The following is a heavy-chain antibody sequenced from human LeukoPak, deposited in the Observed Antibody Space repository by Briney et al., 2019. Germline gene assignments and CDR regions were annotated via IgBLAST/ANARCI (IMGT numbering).Heavy chain of an antibody. CDR3: ARSVYCGGDSYPNDDAFDI. Sequence: GESLKISCKGSGYSFTSYWIGWVRQMPGKGLEWMGIIYPGDSDTRYSPSFQGQVTISADKSISTAYLQWSSLKASDTAMYYCARSVYCGGDSYPNDDAFDIWGQGTMVTVSS. D-gene: IGHD2-21*02. V-gene: IGHV5-51*01. J-gene: IGHJ3*02. CDR1: GYSFTSYW. CDR2: IYPGDSDT.